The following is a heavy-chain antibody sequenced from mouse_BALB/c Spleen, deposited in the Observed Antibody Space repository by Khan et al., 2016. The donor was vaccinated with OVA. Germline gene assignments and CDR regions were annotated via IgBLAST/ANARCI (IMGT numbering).Heavy chain of an antibody. J-gene: IGHJ3*01. CDR2: INPDSSTI. CDR1: GFDFSRYW. CDR3: ARPYRYDGRAWFAY. V-gene: IGHV4-1*02. D-gene: IGHD2-14*01. Sequence: EVQLQESGGGLVQPGGSLKLSCAASGFDFSRYWMSWVRQAPGKGLEWIGEINPDSSTINYTPSLKDKFFISRDNAKNTLYLQMSKVRSEDTALYYCARPYRYDGRAWFAYWGQGTLVTVSA.